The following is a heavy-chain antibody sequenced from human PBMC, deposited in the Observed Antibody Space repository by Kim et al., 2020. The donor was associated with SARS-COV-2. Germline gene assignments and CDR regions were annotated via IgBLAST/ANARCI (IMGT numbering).Heavy chain of an antibody. J-gene: IGHJ6*02. CDR2: ISWDGGST. D-gene: IGHD3-22*01. V-gene: IGHV3-43D*03. CDR1: GFTFDDYA. Sequence: GGSLRLSCAASGFTFDDYAMHWVRQAPGKGLEWVSLISWDGGSTYYADSVKGRFTISRDNSKNSLYLQMNSLRAEDTALYYCAKASRDSSGYYYSLRPLYYYYYGMDVWGQGTTVTVSS. CDR3: AKASRDSSGYYYSLRPLYYYYYGMDV.